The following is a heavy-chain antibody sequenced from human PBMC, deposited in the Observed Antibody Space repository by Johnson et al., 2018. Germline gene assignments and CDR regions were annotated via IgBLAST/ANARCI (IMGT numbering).Heavy chain of an antibody. CDR1: GFTFSSYA. CDR2: LSISGSTI. CDR3: ERDRSARGFNWFDP. J-gene: IGHJ5*02. D-gene: IGHD6-19*01. Sequence: VQLVESGGGLVQPGGSLRLSCAASGFTFSSYAMSWVRQTPGKRLECVSYLSISGSTIYYADSVKGRFTISRDNAKNSLYLQMNSLRVEDTATYYCERDRSARGFNWFDPWGQGTLVTVSS. V-gene: IGHV3-48*04.